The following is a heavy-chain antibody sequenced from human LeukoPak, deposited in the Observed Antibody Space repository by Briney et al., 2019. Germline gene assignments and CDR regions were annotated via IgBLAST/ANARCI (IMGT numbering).Heavy chain of an antibody. CDR2: ISNDGSSK. V-gene: IGHV3-30*19. J-gene: IGHJ4*02. CDR3: AREYTSGYYRTFDY. CDR1: GFTISSYG. D-gene: IGHD3-22*01. Sequence: GRSLRLSCAASGFTISSYGMHWVRQAPGKGLEWVAIISNDGSSKYYADSVKGRFTISRDNSKNTLDLQMNSLRAEDTAVYYCAREYTSGYYRTFDYWGQGTLVTVSS.